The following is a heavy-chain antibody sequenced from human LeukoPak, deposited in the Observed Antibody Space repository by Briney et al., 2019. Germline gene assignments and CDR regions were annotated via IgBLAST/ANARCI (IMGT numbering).Heavy chain of an antibody. CDR2: ISPTGSTT. Sequence: GGSLRLSCAASGFSFSGHWMHWARQLPGKGLVWVSRISPTGSTTSYADSVKGRFTVSRDNAKNTLYLQVNSLRAEDTAAYYCAKPPQTVAGLFDYWGQGTLVTVSS. D-gene: IGHD6-19*01. V-gene: IGHV3-74*01. CDR1: GFSFSGHW. CDR3: AKPPQTVAGLFDY. J-gene: IGHJ4*02.